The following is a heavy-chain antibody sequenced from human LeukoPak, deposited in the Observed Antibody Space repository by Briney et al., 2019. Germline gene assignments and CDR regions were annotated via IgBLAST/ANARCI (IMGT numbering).Heavy chain of an antibody. J-gene: IGHJ4*02. CDR1: GFTFSSYG. CDR3: ANYDSSGYYFDY. Sequence: PGGSLRLSCAASGFTFSSYGMHWVRQAPGKGLEWVAVIWYDGSNKYYADSVKGRFTISRDNSKNTLYLQMNSLRAEDTAVYYCANYDSSGYYFDYWGQGTLVTVSS. CDR2: IWYDGSNK. V-gene: IGHV3-30*02. D-gene: IGHD3-22*01.